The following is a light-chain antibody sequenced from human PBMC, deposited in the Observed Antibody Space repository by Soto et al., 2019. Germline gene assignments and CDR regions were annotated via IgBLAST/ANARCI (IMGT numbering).Light chain of an antibody. V-gene: IGKV3-11*01. CDR3: QQRSNWPLT. J-gene: IGKJ1*01. Sequence: EIVLTQSPATLSLSPGERATLSCRASQSVSNYFAWYQQKPGQAPRLLIYDASNRATGIPARFXXXXXXTXXXXXXXXXXPEDFAVYYCQQRSNWPLTFGQGTKVEIK. CDR1: QSVSNY. CDR2: DAS.